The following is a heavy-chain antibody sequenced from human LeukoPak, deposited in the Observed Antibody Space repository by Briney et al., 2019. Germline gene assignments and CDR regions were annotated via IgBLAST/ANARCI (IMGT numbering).Heavy chain of an antibody. Sequence: PGGSLRLSRAASGFTFSSYRMNWVRQAPGKGLEWVSSISDSRSYIYHADSVKGRFTISRDNAKNSVYLQINSLRAEDTATYYCTKGENGMDVWGQGTTVTVSS. J-gene: IGHJ6*02. CDR3: TKGENGMDV. CDR1: GFTFSSYR. D-gene: IGHD3-16*01. CDR2: ISDSRSYI. V-gene: IGHV3-21*01.